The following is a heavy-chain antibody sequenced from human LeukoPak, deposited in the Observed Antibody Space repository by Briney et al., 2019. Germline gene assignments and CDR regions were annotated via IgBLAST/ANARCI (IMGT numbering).Heavy chain of an antibody. Sequence: GRSLRLSCAASGFTFSSYAMHWVRQAPGKGLEWVAFIRYDGSNKYYADSVKGRFTISRDNSKNTLYLQMNSLRAEDTAVYYCAKVAGFGRVYFDYWGQGTLVTVSS. V-gene: IGHV3-30*02. D-gene: IGHD1-14*01. CDR1: GFTFSSYA. CDR2: IRYDGSNK. CDR3: AKVAGFGRVYFDY. J-gene: IGHJ4*02.